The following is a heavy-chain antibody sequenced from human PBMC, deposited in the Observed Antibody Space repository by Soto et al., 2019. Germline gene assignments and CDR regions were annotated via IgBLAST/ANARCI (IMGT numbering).Heavy chain of an antibody. CDR3: ARDWGSSGWFNWFDP. CDR1: GFTVNNYG. Sequence: QVQLVESGGGVVQPGRSLRLSCAASGFTVNNYGMHWVRQAPGKGLECVAILAHDGRTTYFGDSVRGRFTVSRDESENTLYLQMNNLRTEDTAVYYCARDWGSSGWFNWFDPWGQGILVIVSS. V-gene: IGHV3-30*03. CDR2: LAHDGRTT. D-gene: IGHD6-19*01. J-gene: IGHJ5*02.